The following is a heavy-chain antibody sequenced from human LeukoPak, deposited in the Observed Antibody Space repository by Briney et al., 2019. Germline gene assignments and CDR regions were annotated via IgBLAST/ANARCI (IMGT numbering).Heavy chain of an antibody. Sequence: ASVKVSCKASGGTFSSYAISWVRQAPGQGLEWMGGIIPIFGTANYAQKFQGRVTITADESTSTAYMELSSLRSEDTAVYYWATRGAIAAADDYWGQGTLVTVSS. V-gene: IGHV1-69*01. J-gene: IGHJ4*02. D-gene: IGHD6-13*01. CDR1: GGTFSSYA. CDR2: IIPIFGTA. CDR3: ATRGAIAAADDY.